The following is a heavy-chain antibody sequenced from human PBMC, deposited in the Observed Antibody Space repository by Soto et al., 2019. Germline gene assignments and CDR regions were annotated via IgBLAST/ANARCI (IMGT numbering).Heavy chain of an antibody. Sequence: GSLRLSCAASGFTFSSYAMHWVRQAPGKGLEWVAVISYDGSNKYYADSVKGRFTISRDNSKNTLYLQMNSLRAEDTAVYYCARVGCSSTSCYFEWFDPWGQGTLVTVSS. CDR2: ISYDGSNK. J-gene: IGHJ5*02. V-gene: IGHV3-30-3*01. D-gene: IGHD2-2*01. CDR3: ARVGCSSTSCYFEWFDP. CDR1: GFTFSSYA.